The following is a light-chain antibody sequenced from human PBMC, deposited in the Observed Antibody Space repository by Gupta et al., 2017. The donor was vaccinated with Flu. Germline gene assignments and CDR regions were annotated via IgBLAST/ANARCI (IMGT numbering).Light chain of an antibody. CDR2: EVS. CDR3: SSYISSSIPYV. V-gene: IGLV2-14*01. CDR1: SGDVGGYKF. J-gene: IGLJ1*01. Sequence: QSALTQSASVSGSPGQSITISCTGTSGDVGGYKFVSWYQQHPGKAPKLMIYEVSNRPSGVSNRFSGSKSGNTASLTISGLQAEDEADYYCSSYISSSIPYVFGTGTKVTVL.